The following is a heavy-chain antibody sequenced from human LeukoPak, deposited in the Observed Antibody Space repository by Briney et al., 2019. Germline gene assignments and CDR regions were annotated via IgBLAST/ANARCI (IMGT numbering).Heavy chain of an antibody. CDR1: GFTFSDFY. CDR2: ITSSRTTI. V-gene: IGHV3-11*01. D-gene: IGHD6-13*01. CDR3: AREKGFSSSWPPFDL. J-gene: IGHJ4*02. Sequence: GGSLTLSCSPSGFTFSDFYMSWIRHAPGKGLECISLITSSRTTIYYVNSVKARFTISRDNGENSLYLHMKNLRADDTAIYLCAREKGFSSSWPPFDLWGQGTLVTVSS.